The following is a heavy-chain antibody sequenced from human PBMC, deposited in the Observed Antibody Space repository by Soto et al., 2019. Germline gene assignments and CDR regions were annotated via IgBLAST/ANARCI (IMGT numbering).Heavy chain of an antibody. Sequence: SETLSLTCTVSGGSISSSSYYWGWIRQPPGKGLEWIGSIYYSGSPYYNPSLKSRVTISVDTSKNQFSLKLSSVTAADTAVYYCARLVGATWNFDYWGQGTLVTVSS. D-gene: IGHD1-26*01. CDR1: GGSISSSSYY. CDR2: IYYSGSP. CDR3: ARLVGATWNFDY. J-gene: IGHJ4*02. V-gene: IGHV4-39*01.